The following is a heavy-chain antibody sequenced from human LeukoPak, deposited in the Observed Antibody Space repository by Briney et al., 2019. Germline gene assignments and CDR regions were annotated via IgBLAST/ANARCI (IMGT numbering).Heavy chain of an antibody. CDR2: IWYDGSNK. V-gene: IGHV3-33*01. D-gene: IGHD5-18*01. J-gene: IGHJ4*02. CDR3: ARDDIRGYSYGYGY. Sequence: GGSLRLSCAASGFTFSSYGMHWVRQAPGKGLEWVAVIWYDGSNKYYADSVKGRFTISRDNSKNTLYLQMNSLRAEDTAVYYCARDDIRGYSYGYGYWGQGTLVTVSS. CDR1: GFTFSSYG.